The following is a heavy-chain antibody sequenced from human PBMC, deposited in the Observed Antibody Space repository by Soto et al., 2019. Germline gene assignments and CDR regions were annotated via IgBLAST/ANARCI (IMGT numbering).Heavy chain of an antibody. CDR3: ARHTRGNSGMDV. D-gene: IGHD3-10*01. V-gene: IGHV3-11*05. CDR2: ISSSSSYT. J-gene: IGHJ6*02. Sequence: QVQLVESRGGLVKPGGSLRLSCAASGFTFSDFYMSWIRQAPGKGLEWVSYISSSSSYTSYADSVKGRFTISKDNAKTSLSLQMNSLRAEDTAVYYCARHTRGNSGMDVWGQGTTVTVSS. CDR1: GFTFSDFY.